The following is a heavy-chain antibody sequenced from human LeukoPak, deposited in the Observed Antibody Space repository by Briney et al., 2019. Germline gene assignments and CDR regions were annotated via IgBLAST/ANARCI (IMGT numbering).Heavy chain of an antibody. V-gene: IGHV4-38-2*02. CDR3: AIGPAVRFGELFPEYGVDY. D-gene: IGHD3-10*01. J-gene: IGHJ4*02. CDR2: IYHSGST. Sequence: SETLSLTCTVSGYSISGGYFWGWIRQPPGKGLEWIGSIYHSGSTNYNPSLKSRVTISVDTSKNQFSLKLSSVTAADTAVYYCAIGPAVRFGELFPEYGVDYGGQGTLVTVSS. CDR1: GYSISGGYF.